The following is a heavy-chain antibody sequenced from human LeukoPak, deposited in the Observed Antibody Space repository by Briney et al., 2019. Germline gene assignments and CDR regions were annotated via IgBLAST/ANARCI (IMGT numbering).Heavy chain of an antibody. CDR3: ARGGMSGHHPVDY. J-gene: IGHJ4*02. CDR1: GYTFTSYG. V-gene: IGHV1-18*01. CDR2: ISAYNGNT. D-gene: IGHD3-3*01. Sequence: GASVKVSCKASGYTFTSYGISWVRQAPGQGLEWMGWISAYNGNTNYAQKLQGRVIMPTDTSTSTAYMELRSLRSEDTAVYYCARGGMSGHHPVDYWGQGTLVTVSS.